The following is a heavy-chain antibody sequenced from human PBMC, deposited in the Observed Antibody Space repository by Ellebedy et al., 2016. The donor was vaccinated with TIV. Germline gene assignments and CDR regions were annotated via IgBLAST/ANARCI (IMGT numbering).Heavy chain of an antibody. D-gene: IGHD7-27*01. CDR1: GFSFTSYS. V-gene: IGHV3-48*04. Sequence: GGSLRLSCAASGFSFTSYSMNWVRQAPGKGLEWISYISHSSLTIKYADYVKGRFTVSRDNSKNSLYLQMNSLRVEDTALYYCARDMGWGNERINDAFDIWGQGTTVTVSS. J-gene: IGHJ3*02. CDR3: ARDMGWGNERINDAFDI. CDR2: ISHSSLTI.